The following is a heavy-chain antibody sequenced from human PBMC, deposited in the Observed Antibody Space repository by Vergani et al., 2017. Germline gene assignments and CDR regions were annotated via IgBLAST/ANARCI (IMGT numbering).Heavy chain of an antibody. V-gene: IGHV3-7*01. D-gene: IGHD2-2*01. CDR1: GFTFSSYW. J-gene: IGHJ4*02. CDR2: IKQDGSEK. CDR3: AREVYCSSTSCSDSSWFDY. Sequence: EVQLLESGGGLVQPGGSLRLSCAASGFTFSSYWMSWVRQAPGKGLEWVANIKQDGSEKYYVDSVKGRFTISRDNAKNSLYLQMNSLRAEDTAVYYCAREVYCSSTSCSDSSWFDYWGQGTLVTVSS.